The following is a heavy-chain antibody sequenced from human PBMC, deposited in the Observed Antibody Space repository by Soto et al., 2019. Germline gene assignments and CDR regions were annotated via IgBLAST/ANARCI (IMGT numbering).Heavy chain of an antibody. D-gene: IGHD3-9*01. J-gene: IGHJ3*02. V-gene: IGHV3-33*01. CDR3: ARASAYYDILTGYYSDAFDI. CDR1: GFTFSSYG. CDR2: IWYDGSNK. Sequence: QVQLVESGGGVVQPGRSLRLSCAASGFTFSSYGMHWVRQAPGKGLEWVAVIWYDGSNKYYADSVKGRFTISRDNSKNTLYLQMNSLRAEDTAVYYCARASAYYDILTGYYSDAFDIWGQGTMVTVSS.